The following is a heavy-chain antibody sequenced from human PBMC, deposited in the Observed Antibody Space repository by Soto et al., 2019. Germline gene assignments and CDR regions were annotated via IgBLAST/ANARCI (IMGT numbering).Heavy chain of an antibody. CDR1: GFSFSTYG. CDR3: TRGNGYGDL. V-gene: IGHV3-23*01. J-gene: IGHJ5*02. D-gene: IGHD4-17*01. Sequence: EMQLLESGGGLVQPGGSLRLSCVVSGFSFSTYGVTWVRQAPGKGLEWVCGVSGGSGVTHYTDSVKGRFTISGDDSKNTVNLKITSLRGEDRAVNSCTRGNGYGDLWGQGTLVTVS. CDR2: VSGGSGVT.